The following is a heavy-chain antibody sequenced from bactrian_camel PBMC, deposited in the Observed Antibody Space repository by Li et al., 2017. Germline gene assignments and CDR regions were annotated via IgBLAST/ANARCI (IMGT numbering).Heavy chain of an antibody. CDR2: INGMTGIT. D-gene: IGHD2*01. Sequence: VQLVESGGALVQPGASLRLSCAASGFTFSTNCMSWVRQAPGKGLEWVSTINGMTGITYYAESVKGRFTISRDDAKNTVYLQLNNLKTEDMALYYCANGYGGSYLVPDGYWGQGTQVTVS. CDR1: GFTFSTNC. CDR3: ANGYGGSYLVPDGY. V-gene: IGHV3S40*01. J-gene: IGHJ6*01.